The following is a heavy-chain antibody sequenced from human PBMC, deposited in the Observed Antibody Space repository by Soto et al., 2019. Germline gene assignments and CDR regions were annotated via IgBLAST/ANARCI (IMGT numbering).Heavy chain of an antibody. J-gene: IGHJ3*02. D-gene: IGHD5-18*01. V-gene: IGHV4-30-4*01. CDR1: GDSIFGGDYY. Sequence: SETLSLTCTVSGDSIFGGDYYWSWIRHAPGKGLQWVGSIYYSGRTYYNPSLESRIAMTVDTSQNQFSLKLSSVTAADSAVYFCARDVDSTILKPNDAFGIWGQGSMVTVSS. CDR3: ARDVDSTILKPNDAFGI. CDR2: IYYSGRT.